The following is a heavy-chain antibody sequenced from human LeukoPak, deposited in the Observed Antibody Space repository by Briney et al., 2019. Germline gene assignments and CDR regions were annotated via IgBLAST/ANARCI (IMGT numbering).Heavy chain of an antibody. CDR2: LSYTGKT. CDR3: ARLDCFVEGCYNH. V-gene: IGHV4-59*08. Sequence: SETLSLTCNVSGVSVSTSHWNWIRQRPGKGLEWIGCLSYTGKTDYNPSLKSRVSISLGSSNNHFSLILTSVTASDTAIYYCARLDCFVEGCYNHWGRGTLVTVSS. D-gene: IGHD2-15*01. CDR1: GVSVSTSH. J-gene: IGHJ4*02.